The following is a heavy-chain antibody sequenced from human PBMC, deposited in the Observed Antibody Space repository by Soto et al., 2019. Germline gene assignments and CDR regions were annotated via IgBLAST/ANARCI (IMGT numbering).Heavy chain of an antibody. J-gene: IGHJ5*02. CDR2: ISGSGGGT. CDR1: GFTFSSYA. D-gene: IGHD6-19*01. V-gene: IGHV3-23*01. CDR3: AKAAAVAGTSSWFDP. Sequence: EVQLLESGGGLVQPGGSLRLSCAASGFTFSSYAMSWVRQAPGKGLEWVSAISGSGGGTYYADSVKGRFTISRDNSNNPLYLQMNSLRAEDTAVYYCAKAAAVAGTSSWFDPWGQGTLVTVSS.